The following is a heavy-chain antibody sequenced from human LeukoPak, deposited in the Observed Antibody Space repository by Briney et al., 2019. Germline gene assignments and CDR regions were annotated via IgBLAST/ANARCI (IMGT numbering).Heavy chain of an antibody. CDR2: ISYDGSNK. Sequence: GGSLRLSCAASGFIFSDSNMHWVRQAPGKGLEWVAVISYDGSNKYYADSVKGRFTISRDNSKNTLYLQMNSLRAEDTAVYYCAREFYYDSSGYYANKPDWGQGTLVTVSS. J-gene: IGHJ4*02. V-gene: IGHV3-30*03. CDR1: GFIFSDSN. CDR3: AREFYYDSSGYYANKPD. D-gene: IGHD3-22*01.